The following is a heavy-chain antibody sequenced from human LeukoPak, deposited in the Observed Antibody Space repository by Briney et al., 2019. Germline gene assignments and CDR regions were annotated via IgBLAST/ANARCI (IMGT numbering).Heavy chain of an antibody. CDR2: IYYSGST. D-gene: IGHD6-6*01. CDR3: ARDSGSSRNSYYYYYMDV. CDR1: GGSISSSNYY. V-gene: IGHV4-39*07. Sequence: SETLSLTCTVSGGSISSSNYYWGWIRQPPGKGLEWIGSIYYSGSTYYNPSLKSRVTISVDTSKNQFSLKLSSVTAADTAVYYCARDSGSSRNSYYYYYMDVWGKGTTVTVSS. J-gene: IGHJ6*03.